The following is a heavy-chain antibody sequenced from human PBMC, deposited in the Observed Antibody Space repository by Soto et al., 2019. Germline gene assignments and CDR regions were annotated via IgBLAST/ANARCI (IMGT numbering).Heavy chain of an antibody. CDR2: IYHSGST. Sequence: QLQLQESGSGLVKPSQTLSLTCAVSGGSISSGGYSWSWIRQPPGKGLEWIGYIYHSGSTYYNPSLKSRVTISGDRSKNQFSLKLSSVTAADTAVYYCARGTHSHYYYYGMDVWGQGTTVTVSS. V-gene: IGHV4-30-2*01. CDR3: ARGTHSHYYYYGMDV. J-gene: IGHJ6*02. CDR1: GGSISSGGYS. D-gene: IGHD3-10*01.